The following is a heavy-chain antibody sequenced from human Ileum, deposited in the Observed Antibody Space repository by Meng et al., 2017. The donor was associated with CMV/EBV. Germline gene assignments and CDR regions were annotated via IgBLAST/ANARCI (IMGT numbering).Heavy chain of an antibody. CDR3: ATEDWNADY. CDR1: GFTFSTYG. V-gene: IGHV3-23*01. CDR2: INTNGDST. D-gene: IGHD1-1*01. Sequence: RLSCAGTGFTFSTYGWNWVRQAPGKGLAWVSGINTNGDSTYYADSVKGRFTISRDNSKNTLYLQMNSLRAADTAIYYCATEDWNADYWGQGTLVTVSS. J-gene: IGHJ4*02.